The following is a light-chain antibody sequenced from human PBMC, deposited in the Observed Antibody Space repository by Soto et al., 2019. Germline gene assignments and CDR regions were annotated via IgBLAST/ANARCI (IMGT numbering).Light chain of an antibody. CDR2: EVT. CDR3: SSFTSSFTRV. CDR1: SSDVGGYNY. V-gene: IGLV2-14*01. Sequence: QSVLTQPASVSGSPGQSITISCTGTSSDVGGYNYVSWYQHHPGKAPKLLIYEVTTRPSGVSNRFSGSKSANTASLTISGLQTEDEADYYCSSFTSSFTRVFGTGTKLTVL. J-gene: IGLJ1*01.